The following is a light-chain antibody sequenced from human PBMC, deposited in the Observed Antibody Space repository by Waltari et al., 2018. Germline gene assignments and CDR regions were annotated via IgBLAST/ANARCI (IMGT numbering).Light chain of an antibody. CDR2: DVS. Sequence: QSGLTQPASVSGSPGQSITIPCTGTRSDIGYYNLVSWYQQHPGKAPKLVIFDVSRWPSGVSHRFSGSKSGNTASLTISGLQAEDEAAYYCASYTSANTVLFGGGTKVTVL. CDR3: ASYTSANTVL. V-gene: IGLV2-14*03. CDR1: RSDIGYYNL. J-gene: IGLJ2*01.